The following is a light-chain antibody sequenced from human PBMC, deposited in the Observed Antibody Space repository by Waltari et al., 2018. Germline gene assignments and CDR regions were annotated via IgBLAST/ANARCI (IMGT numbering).Light chain of an antibody. Sequence: EVVLTQSPGTLSLSPGEGATLSCRASQSVSRALAWYQQKPGQAPRLLIYDASRRATGIRDRFSGSGSGTDFSLTISRLEPEDFAVYYCQKYESLPATFGQGTKVEIK. CDR2: DAS. V-gene: IGKV3-20*01. CDR1: QSVSRA. J-gene: IGKJ1*01. CDR3: QKYESLPAT.